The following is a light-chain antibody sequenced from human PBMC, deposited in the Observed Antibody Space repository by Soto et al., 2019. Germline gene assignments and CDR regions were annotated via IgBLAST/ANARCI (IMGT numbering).Light chain of an antibody. Sequence: QSVLSQPPSVSGAPGQRITISCTGSSSNIGANYDVHWYRQVPGTAPKLLMSGDNNRPSGVADRFSGSKSGTSASLAITSLQAEDEADYYCQSYDSSLNRVFGTGTKLTV. J-gene: IGLJ1*01. CDR2: GDN. CDR1: SSNIGANYD. V-gene: IGLV1-40*01. CDR3: QSYDSSLNRV.